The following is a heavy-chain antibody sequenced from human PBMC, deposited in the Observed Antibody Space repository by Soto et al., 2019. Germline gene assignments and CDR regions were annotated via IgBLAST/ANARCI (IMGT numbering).Heavy chain of an antibody. CDR3: TRKSVKWLRDSFDV. CDR1: GFSFGDCA. CDR2: IRSRTDGGTT. V-gene: IGHV3-49*03. Sequence: GGSLGLSCTTSGFSFGDCAMNWFRQAPGKGLEWVGCIRSRTDGGTTEYAASVKGRFSTSRDDSKSFAYLQMSSLKPDDTGVYFCTRKSVKWLRDSFDVWGPGTTVTVSS. D-gene: IGHD5-12*01. J-gene: IGHJ3*01.